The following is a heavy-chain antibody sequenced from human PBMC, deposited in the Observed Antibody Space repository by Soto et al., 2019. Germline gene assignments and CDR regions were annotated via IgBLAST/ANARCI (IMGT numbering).Heavy chain of an antibody. J-gene: IGHJ6*01. CDR1: GFTFSRYE. CDR2: ISSTGNTI. D-gene: IGHD3-3*01. CDR3: ARVLERGGYGMDV. V-gene: IGHV3-48*03. Sequence: GGSLRLSCAASGFTFSRYEMNWVRQAPGKGLEWISYISSTGNTISYADSVKGRFTVSRDNAKNSLSLQMNSLRAEDTAVYYCARVLERGGYGMDVWGQGTTVTVSS.